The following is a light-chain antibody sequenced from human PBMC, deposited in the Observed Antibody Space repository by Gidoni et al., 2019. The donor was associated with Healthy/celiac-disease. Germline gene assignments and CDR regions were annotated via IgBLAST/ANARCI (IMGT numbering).Light chain of an antibody. V-gene: IGKV3-11*01. Sequence: ELVLTPSPATLSLSPGERVTLSCRASQVVSSYLAWYQQKPGQAPRLLLYDAANRATGIPARFSGSGSGTEFTLTISSLETEDFAVYYCQQRSNWHPLTFGGGTKVEIK. J-gene: IGKJ4*01. CDR1: QVVSSY. CDR3: QQRSNWHPLT. CDR2: DAA.